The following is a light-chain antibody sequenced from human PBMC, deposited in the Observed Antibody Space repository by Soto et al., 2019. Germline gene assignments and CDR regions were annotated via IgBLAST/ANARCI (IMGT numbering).Light chain of an antibody. CDR3: CSYAGSYSWI. Sequence: QSALTQPPSVSGSPGQSVTISCTGTSSDVGGYNRVSWYQQPPGTAPKLIIYDVTKRPSGVPDRFSGSKSGNTASLTISGLQAEDEADYYSCSYAGSYSWIFGGGTKLTVL. CDR1: SSDVGGYNR. J-gene: IGLJ2*01. CDR2: DVT. V-gene: IGLV2-11*01.